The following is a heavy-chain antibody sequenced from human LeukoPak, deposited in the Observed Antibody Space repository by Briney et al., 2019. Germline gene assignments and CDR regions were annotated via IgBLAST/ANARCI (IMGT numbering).Heavy chain of an antibody. CDR1: GFTFSSYW. CDR3: ARGSGWLLPLGL. CDR2: IESDASST. Sequence: PGGSLRLSCAASGFTFSSYWMHWVRQAPGKGLVWVSRIESDASSTSYAGSVKGRFTISRDNAKNTLYLQMNSLRAEDTAVYYCARGSGWLLPLGLWGQGMLVTVSS. D-gene: IGHD6-19*01. J-gene: IGHJ4*02. V-gene: IGHV3-74*01.